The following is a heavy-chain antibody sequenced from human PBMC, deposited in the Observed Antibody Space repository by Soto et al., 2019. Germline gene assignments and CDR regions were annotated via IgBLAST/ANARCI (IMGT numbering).Heavy chain of an antibody. CDR1: GFTFNSYA. Sequence: GGSLRLSCAASGFTFNSYAMTWVRQAPGKGLEWVSIISSSGDGTYYVDSVKGRFTISRDNSRNTLNLQMNSLRAEDTAVYYCAKNGDFWSWGMDSRDQGATVTVSS. CDR2: ISSSGDGT. J-gene: IGHJ6*02. D-gene: IGHD3-3*01. V-gene: IGHV3-23*01. CDR3: AKNGDFWSWGMDS.